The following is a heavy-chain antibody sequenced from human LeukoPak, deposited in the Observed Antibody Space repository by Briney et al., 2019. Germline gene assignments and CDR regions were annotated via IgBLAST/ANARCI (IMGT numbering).Heavy chain of an antibody. J-gene: IGHJ6*02. V-gene: IGHV6-1*01. CDR3: ARGVGSAVNYYYGMDV. D-gene: IGHD6-25*01. CDR1: GDSVSSNSAA. Sequence: SQTLSLTCAISGDSVSSNSAAWNWIRQSPSRGREWLGRTYYRSKWYNDYAVSVKSRITINPDTSKNQFSLQLNSVTPEDTAVYYCARGVGSAVNYYYGMDVWGQGTTVTVSS. CDR2: TYYRSKWYN.